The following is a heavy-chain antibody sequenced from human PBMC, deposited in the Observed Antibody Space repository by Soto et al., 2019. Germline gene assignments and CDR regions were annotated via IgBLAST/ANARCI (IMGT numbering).Heavy chain of an antibody. Sequence: QVQLVESGGGVVQPGRSLRLSCAASGFTFSSYAMHWVRQAPGKGLEWVAVISYDRSNKYYADSVKGRFTMSRDNSKNTLYLQMNSLRAEDTAVYYCARDLWQWLVRGSFDYWGQGILVTVSP. V-gene: IGHV3-30-3*01. CDR3: ARDLWQWLVRGSFDY. CDR2: ISYDRSNK. D-gene: IGHD6-19*01. J-gene: IGHJ4*02. CDR1: GFTFSSYA.